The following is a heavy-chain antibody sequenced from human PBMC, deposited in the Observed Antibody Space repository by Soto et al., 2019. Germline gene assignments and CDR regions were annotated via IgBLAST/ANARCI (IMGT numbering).Heavy chain of an antibody. D-gene: IGHD3-3*01. J-gene: IGHJ4*02. CDR2: FSSDGSR. CDR1: VFTVNNLF. Sequence: EVQLVESGGGLVQPGGSLTLSCAAFVFTVNNLFMTWVRQAPGKGLEWVSTFSSDGSRYYADSVKGRFTISKDYSKNTLYLEMNSLRAGDTAVYYCARDIFGGSYDFCHGGQGTLVTVSS. V-gene: IGHV3-66*01. CDR3: ARDIFGGSYDFCH.